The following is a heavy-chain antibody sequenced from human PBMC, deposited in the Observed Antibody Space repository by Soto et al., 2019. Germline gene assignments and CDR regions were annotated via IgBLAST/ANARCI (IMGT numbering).Heavy chain of an antibody. J-gene: IGHJ4*02. CDR3: ARRPVTIFGVVVQYYFDY. V-gene: IGHV4-39*01. Sequence: SETLSLTCTVSGGSISSSNYYWGWIRQPPGKGLEWIGSIYYSGSTYYNPSLKSPVTISVDTSKNQFSLRLSSVTAADTAVYYCARRPVTIFGVVVQYYFDYRGQGTPVTVSS. CDR2: IYYSGST. CDR1: GGSISSSNYY. D-gene: IGHD3-3*01.